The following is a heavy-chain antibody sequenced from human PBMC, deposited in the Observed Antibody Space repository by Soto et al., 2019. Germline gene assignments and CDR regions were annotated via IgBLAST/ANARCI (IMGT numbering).Heavy chain of an antibody. CDR2: IKQGGSEK. V-gene: IGHV3-7*01. Sequence: EVQLVESGGGLVQPGGSLRLSCAASGFTFSSYWMSWVRQAPGKGLEWVANIKQGGSEKYYVDSVKGRFTISRDNANNSLYLQMNSLRAEDTAVYYCAREGIAVAGTYNYWGQGTLVTVSS. CDR1: GFTFSSYW. D-gene: IGHD6-19*01. J-gene: IGHJ4*02. CDR3: AREGIAVAGTYNY.